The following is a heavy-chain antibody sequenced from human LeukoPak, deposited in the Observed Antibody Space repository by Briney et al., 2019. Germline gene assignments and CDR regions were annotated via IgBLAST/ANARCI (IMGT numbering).Heavy chain of an antibody. CDR1: GFTFSIYS. J-gene: IGHJ4*02. Sequence: GGSLRLSCAASGFTFSIYSMNWVRQAPGKGLEWVSSISSSSSHIYYADSVKGRFTISRDNAKNSLYLQMNSLRAEDTAVYYCASGQYFDYWGQGALVTVSS. CDR3: ASGQYFDY. V-gene: IGHV3-21*01. CDR2: ISSSSSHI.